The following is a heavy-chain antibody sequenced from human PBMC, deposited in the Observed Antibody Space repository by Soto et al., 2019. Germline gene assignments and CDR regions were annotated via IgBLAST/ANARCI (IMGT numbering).Heavy chain of an antibody. CDR3: ARESRSAAGTVEY. Sequence: QVQLQESGPGLVKPSETLSLTCTVSGASISNYYWSWIRQPAGKGLEWIGLIYASGNTNYNPSLKSRATMSVDTSKNQFSLNLNSVTAADTAVYYCARESRSAAGTVEYWGQGTLVTVSS. D-gene: IGHD6-13*01. J-gene: IGHJ4*02. V-gene: IGHV4-4*07. CDR2: IYASGNT. CDR1: GASISNYY.